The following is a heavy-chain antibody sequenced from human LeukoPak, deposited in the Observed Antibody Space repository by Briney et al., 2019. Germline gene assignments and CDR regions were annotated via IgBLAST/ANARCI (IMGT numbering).Heavy chain of an antibody. CDR3: ATNSYYYDSSGYYSLNP. CDR2: FDPEDGET. CDR1: GYTLTELS. D-gene: IGHD3-22*01. V-gene: IGHV1-24*01. Sequence: GASVKVSCKVSGYTLTELSMHWVRQAPGKGLGWMGGFDPEDGETIYAQKFQGRVTMTEDTSTDTAYMELSSLRSEDTAVYYCATNSYYYDSSGYYSLNPWGQGTLVTVSS. J-gene: IGHJ5*02.